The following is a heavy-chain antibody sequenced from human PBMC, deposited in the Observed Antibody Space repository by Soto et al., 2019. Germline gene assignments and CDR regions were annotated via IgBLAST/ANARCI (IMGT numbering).Heavy chain of an antibody. CDR3: ARAGDSSGYSDY. D-gene: IGHD3-22*01. CDR1: GGSFSGYD. CDR2: ISHRGST. J-gene: IGHJ4*01. V-gene: IGHV4-34*01. Sequence: SETQSLTCAVYGGSFSGYDWIWIRQPPGKGLEWIGEISHRGSTNYNPSLKSRVTMSVDTSKNQFSLKLNSVTAADTAVYYCARAGDSSGYSDYWGHGILVTVSS.